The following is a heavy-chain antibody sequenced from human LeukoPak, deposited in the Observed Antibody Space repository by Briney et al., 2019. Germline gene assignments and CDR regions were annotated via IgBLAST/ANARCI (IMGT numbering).Heavy chain of an antibody. Sequence: GMSLRLSCAASGVTLSPYGMHWVRQAPGKGREWVAVISYEVGNQHYADSVKGRFIISRDNPRNTLYLQMNILRTEDTAVYYCAKEGTPQVSTWYDLWGQGTQVIVSS. CDR3: AKEGTPQVSTWYDL. CDR1: GVTLSPYG. V-gene: IGHV3-30*18. J-gene: IGHJ5*02. D-gene: IGHD3-10*01. CDR2: ISYEVGNQ.